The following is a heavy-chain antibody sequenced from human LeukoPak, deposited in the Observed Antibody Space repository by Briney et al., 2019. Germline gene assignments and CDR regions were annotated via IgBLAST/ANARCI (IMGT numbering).Heavy chain of an antibody. CDR2: IYTSGST. Sequence: SETLSLTCTVSGGSSNNYYWSWLRQSAGKGLEWIGRIYTSGSTNYNPSLKSRVGMSVDTSKNQFSLRLRSVTAADTAVYYCARESGYYYDTSGYTFDYWGQGILVTVSS. V-gene: IGHV4-4*07. J-gene: IGHJ4*02. CDR1: GGSSNNYY. CDR3: ARESGYYYDTSGYTFDY. D-gene: IGHD3-22*01.